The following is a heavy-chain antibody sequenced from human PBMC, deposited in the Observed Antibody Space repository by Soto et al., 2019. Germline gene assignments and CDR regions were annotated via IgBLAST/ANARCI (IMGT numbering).Heavy chain of an antibody. D-gene: IGHD5-12*01. CDR2: IIPIFGTA. Sequence: QVQLVQSGAEVKKPWSSVKVSCKASVGTFSSYAISWVRQAPGQGLECMGEIIPIFGTANYAPKFQGRVTITADESTSPTYMELSSLRSEDTAVYYCARNPRGQRWLQFAFDYLAQGTLVTVSS. CDR3: ARNPRGQRWLQFAFDY. J-gene: IGHJ4*02. V-gene: IGHV1-69*01. CDR1: VGTFSSYA.